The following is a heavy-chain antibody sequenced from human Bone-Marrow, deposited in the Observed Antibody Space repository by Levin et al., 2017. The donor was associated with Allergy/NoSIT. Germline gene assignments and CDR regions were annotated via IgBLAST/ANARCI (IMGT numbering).Heavy chain of an antibody. CDR3: ARERRSDGTHPPGGVDV. J-gene: IGHJ6*02. D-gene: IGHD3-10*01. Sequence: PGGSLRLSCAASGFTFSHSAMHWVRQGPGKGLEWVAAISYDGNNKYYVDSMKGRFTISRDNSKNTLFLQMHSLRAEDTAVYFCARERRSDGTHPPGGVDVWGPGTTVIVSS. CDR2: ISYDGNNK. CDR1: GFTFSHSA. V-gene: IGHV3-30*04.